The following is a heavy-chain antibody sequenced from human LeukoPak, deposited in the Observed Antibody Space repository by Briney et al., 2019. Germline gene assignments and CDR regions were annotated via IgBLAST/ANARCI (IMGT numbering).Heavy chain of an antibody. V-gene: IGHV3-30*02. CDR1: GFTFSNYG. CDR2: IRFDGTSK. D-gene: IGHD3-3*01. CDR3: AKTSLSDASGHYYYMDV. Sequence: GGVLRLSCAASGFTFSNYGMHWVRPAPGKGLDWLAFIRFDGTSKFYEDSGKALCTFSRDNSQNTVSLQVNNLRIEDTALYYCAKTSLSDASGHYYYMDVWGKGTTVTVSS. J-gene: IGHJ6*03.